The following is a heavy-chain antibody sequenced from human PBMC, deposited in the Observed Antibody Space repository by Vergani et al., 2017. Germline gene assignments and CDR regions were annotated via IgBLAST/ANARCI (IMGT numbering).Heavy chain of an antibody. CDR2: ISGSGGST. D-gene: IGHD2-2*01. CDR1: GFTFSSYA. V-gene: IGHV3-23*01. J-gene: IGHJ4*02. Sequence: EVQLLESGGDLVQPGGSLRLSCAASGFTFSSYAMSWVRQAPGKGLEWVSAISGSGGSTYYADSVKGRFTISRDNSKNTLYLQMNSLRAEDTAVYYCANSGHVVPAAMLRYWGQGTLVTVSS. CDR3: ANSGHVVPAAMLRY.